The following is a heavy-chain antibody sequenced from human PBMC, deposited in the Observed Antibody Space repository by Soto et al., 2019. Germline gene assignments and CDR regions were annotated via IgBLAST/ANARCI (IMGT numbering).Heavy chain of an antibody. J-gene: IGHJ4*02. CDR2: IYHSGST. CDR3: ASQTYGSGSYYNLDY. CDR1: GGSISSSNW. D-gene: IGHD3-10*01. Sequence: QVQLQESGPGLVKPSGTLSLTCAVSGGSISSSNWWRWVRQPPGKGLEWIGEIYHSGSTNYNPSLNSRVTISVDKSKNQFSLKLSSVTAADTAVYYCASQTYGSGSYYNLDYWGQGTLVTVSS. V-gene: IGHV4-4*02.